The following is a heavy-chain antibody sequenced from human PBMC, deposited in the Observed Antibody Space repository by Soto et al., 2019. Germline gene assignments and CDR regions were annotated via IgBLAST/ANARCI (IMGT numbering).Heavy chain of an antibody. V-gene: IGHV1-46*03. D-gene: IGHD6-19*01. CDR2: INPSGGST. CDR3: ALPAVAGFFAEYFQH. Sequence: GAAVMVSCEASGYTFTSYYMHSVRQAPGQGLEWMGMINPSGGSTSYAQKFQGRVTMTRDTSTSTVYMELSSLRSEDTAVYYCALPAVAGFFAEYFQHWGQGTLVTVSS. CDR1: GYTFTSYY. J-gene: IGHJ1*01.